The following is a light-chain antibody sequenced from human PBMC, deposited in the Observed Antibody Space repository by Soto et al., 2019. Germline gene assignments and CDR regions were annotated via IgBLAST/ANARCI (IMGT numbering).Light chain of an antibody. CDR2: AAS. Sequence: IQMTHSPSSLSASVGTRVSITCRASQDIRNYLAWYQQKPGKVPKVLIYAASTLQPGVPSRFSGSGSGTDFTLTINSLQPDDIATYYCQNYDSAPITFGQRARLEI. J-gene: IGKJ5*01. V-gene: IGKV1-27*01. CDR3: QNYDSAPIT. CDR1: QDIRNY.